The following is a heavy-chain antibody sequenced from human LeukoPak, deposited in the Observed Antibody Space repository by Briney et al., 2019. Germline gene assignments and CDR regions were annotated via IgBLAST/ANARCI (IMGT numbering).Heavy chain of an antibody. CDR3: ASGPSKYSSSNKDY. Sequence: PGGSLRLSCAASGFTFSSYGMHWVRQAPGKGLEWVAFIRYDGSNKYYADSVKGRFTISRDNSKNTVYLQMNSLKTEDTAVYYCASGPSKYSSSNKDYWGQGTLVTVSS. CDR1: GFTFSSYG. CDR2: IRYDGSNK. D-gene: IGHD6-6*01. J-gene: IGHJ4*02. V-gene: IGHV3-30*02.